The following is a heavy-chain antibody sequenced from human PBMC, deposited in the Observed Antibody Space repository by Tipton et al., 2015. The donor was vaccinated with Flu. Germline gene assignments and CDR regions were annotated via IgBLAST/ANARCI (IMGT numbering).Heavy chain of an antibody. J-gene: IGHJ4*02. CDR3: ARGDVSANAYLDS. Sequence: TLSLTCTVSGYSISSDYYWGWIRQPPGKGLEWIGNIYHTGNTYYNSSLKSRVSISVDTSKNQFSLKVTSLTAADTAVYYCARGDVSANAYLDSWGRGTLVTVSS. V-gene: IGHV4-38-2*02. CDR2: IYHTGNT. CDR1: GYSISSDYY. D-gene: IGHD5/OR15-5a*01.